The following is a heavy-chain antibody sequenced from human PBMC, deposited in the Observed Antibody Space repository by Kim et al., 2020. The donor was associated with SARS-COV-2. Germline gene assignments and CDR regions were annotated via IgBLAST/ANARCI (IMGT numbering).Heavy chain of an antibody. D-gene: IGHD1-7*01. V-gene: IGHV4-34*01. Sequence: SETLSLTCAVYGGSFSGYYWNWIRQPPGKGLEWIGEINHSGSTNYNPSLKSRVTISVDTSKNQFSLKLTSLTSADTAVYYCARVNLELPENWFDPWGQGTLVTVSS. CDR3: ARVNLELPENWFDP. J-gene: IGHJ5*02. CDR1: GGSFSGYY. CDR2: INHSGST.